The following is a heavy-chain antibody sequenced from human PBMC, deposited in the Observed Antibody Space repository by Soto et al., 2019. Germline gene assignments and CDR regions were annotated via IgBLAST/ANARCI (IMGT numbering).Heavy chain of an antibody. CDR3: AKDHTAADAFDV. D-gene: IGHD2-21*02. CDR1: GGSITHDNC. V-gene: IGHV4-4*02. CDR2: ISHDGTT. J-gene: IGHJ3*01. Sequence: QVQLQESGPGLVKPSETLSLTCAVSGGSITHDNCWNWARQPPGKGLEWIGEISHDGTTNYNPSLKSRVTISVDMSKNQLSLKLTSVTAADTAVYYCAKDHTAADAFDVWGQGIMVTVSS.